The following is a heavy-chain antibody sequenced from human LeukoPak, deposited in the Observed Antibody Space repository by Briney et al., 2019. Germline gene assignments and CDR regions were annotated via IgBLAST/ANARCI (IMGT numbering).Heavy chain of an antibody. V-gene: IGHV6-1*01. CDR2: TYYRSKWYN. CDR3: ARALGGLVRKIGYWFDP. Sequence: SQTLSLTCAISGDSVSSNSAAWNWIRQSPSRGLECLGRTYYRSKWYNDYAVSVKSRITINPDTSKNPFYMQINSVTPEDTAVYYCARALGGLVRKIGYWFDPWGQGTLVTVSS. J-gene: IGHJ5*02. CDR1: GDSVSSNSAA. D-gene: IGHD1-26*01.